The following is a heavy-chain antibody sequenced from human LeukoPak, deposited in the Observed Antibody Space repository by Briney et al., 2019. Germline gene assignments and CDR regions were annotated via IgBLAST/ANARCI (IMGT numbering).Heavy chain of an antibody. J-gene: IGHJ6*02. CDR3: ARDGSAPYYDFWSGYGMDV. D-gene: IGHD3-3*01. CDR2: ISSSSSYI. CDR1: GFTFSSYS. V-gene: IGHV3-21*01. Sequence: PGGSLRLSCAASGFTFSSYSMNWVRQAPGKGLEWVSSISSSSSYIYYADSVKGRFTISRDNAKNSLYLQMNSLRAEDTAVYYCARDGSAPYYDFWSGYGMDVWGQGTTVTVSS.